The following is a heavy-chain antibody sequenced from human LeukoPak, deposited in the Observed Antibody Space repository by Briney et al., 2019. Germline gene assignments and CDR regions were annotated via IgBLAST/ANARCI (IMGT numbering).Heavy chain of an antibody. J-gene: IGHJ4*02. CDR2: IYDSGST. Sequence: SETLSLTCTVSGGSISRYYWSWIRQPPGRGLEWIGYIYDSGSTNYNPSLKSRVTISVDTSKNQFSLKLSSVTAADTAVYYCARGTPSIWGQGTLVTVSS. CDR3: ARGTPSI. CDR1: GGSISRYY. V-gene: IGHV4-59*01.